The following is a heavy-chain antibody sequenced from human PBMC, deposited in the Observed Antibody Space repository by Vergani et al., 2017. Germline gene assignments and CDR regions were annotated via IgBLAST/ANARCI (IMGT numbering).Heavy chain of an antibody. CDR2: IYYSGST. D-gene: IGHD2-15*01. CDR3: SSGRGCSGGSCPAEDAFDI. V-gene: IGHV4-59*01. CDR1: GGSISSYY. Sequence: QVQLQESGPGLVKPSETLSLTCTVSGGSISSYYWSWIRQPPGKGLEWIGYIYYSGSTKYNPSLKSRVTISVDTSKNQFALKLSSVTAADTAVYYCSSGRGCSGGSCPAEDAFDIWGQGTMVTVSS. J-gene: IGHJ3*02.